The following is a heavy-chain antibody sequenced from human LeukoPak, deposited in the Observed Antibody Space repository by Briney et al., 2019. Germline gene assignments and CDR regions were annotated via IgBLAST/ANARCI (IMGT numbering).Heavy chain of an antibody. V-gene: IGHV4-39*01. CDR1: GGSISSSSYY. CDR3: ARGPPHPILRFLEWLWFFDY. CDR2: IYYSGST. Sequence: SETLSLTCTVSGGSISSSSYYWSWIRQPPGKGLEWIGSIYYSGSTYYNPSLKSRVTISVDTSKNQFSLKLSSVTAADTAVYYCARGPPHPILRFLEWLWFFDYWGQGTLVTVSS. J-gene: IGHJ4*02. D-gene: IGHD3-3*01.